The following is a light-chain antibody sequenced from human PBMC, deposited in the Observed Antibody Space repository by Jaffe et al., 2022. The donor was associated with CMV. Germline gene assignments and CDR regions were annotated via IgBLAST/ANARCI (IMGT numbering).Light chain of an antibody. CDR1: ESINNY. CDR3: QQSYKNSLT. CDR2: AAS. V-gene: IGKV1-39*01. J-gene: IGKJ4*01. Sequence: DIQMTQSPSSLSASVGDRVTITCRTSESINNYLNWYQQKPGKAPNLLIYAASTLQTGVPSRFSGSGSGTDFTLIISSLQPEDCATYYCQQSYKNSLTFGGGTRVEIK.